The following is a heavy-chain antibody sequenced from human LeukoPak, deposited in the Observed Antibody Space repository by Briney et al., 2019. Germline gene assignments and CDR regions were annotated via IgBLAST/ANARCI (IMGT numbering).Heavy chain of an antibody. CDR1: GFTFSSYV. CDR3: AKDLWDGPQGDY. V-gene: IGHV3-30*02. Sequence: SGGSLRLSCAASGFTFSSYVMHWVRQAPGKGLEWEAFIRYDGSNKYYADSVKGRFTISRDNSKNTLYLQMNSLRAEDTAVYYCAKDLWDGPQGDYWGQGTLVTVSS. D-gene: IGHD3-16*01. J-gene: IGHJ4*02. CDR2: IRYDGSNK.